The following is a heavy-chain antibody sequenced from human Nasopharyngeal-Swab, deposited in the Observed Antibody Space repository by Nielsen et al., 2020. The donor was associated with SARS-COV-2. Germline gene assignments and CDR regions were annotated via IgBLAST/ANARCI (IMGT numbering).Heavy chain of an antibody. CDR1: GFTFSDYY. CDR2: ISNRGTYT. V-gene: IGHV3-11*06. D-gene: IGHD3-22*01. Sequence: GGSLRLSCAASGFTFSDYYMSWIRQAPGKGLECVSYISNRGTYTNYADSVKGRFTISRDNAKNSLYLQMNSLRAEDTAVYYCARDDSSESYYYGMDVWGQGTTVTVSS. J-gene: IGHJ6*02. CDR3: ARDDSSESYYYGMDV.